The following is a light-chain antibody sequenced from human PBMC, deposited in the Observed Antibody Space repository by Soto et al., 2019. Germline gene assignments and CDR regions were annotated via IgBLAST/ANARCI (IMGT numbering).Light chain of an antibody. Sequence: DIQMTQSPSSLSASVGDRVTITCRASQGISNYLAWYQQKPGKVPKLLIYAASTLQSGVPSRFSGSGSGTVFTVTISSLQPEDVATYYCQKCGIAPFSFGGGTKVELK. CDR1: QGISNY. J-gene: IGKJ4*01. CDR2: AAS. V-gene: IGKV1-27*01. CDR3: QKCGIAPFS.